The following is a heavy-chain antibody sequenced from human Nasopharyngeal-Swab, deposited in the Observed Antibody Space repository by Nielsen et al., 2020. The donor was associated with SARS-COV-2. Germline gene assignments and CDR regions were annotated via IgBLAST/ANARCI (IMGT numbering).Heavy chain of an antibody. CDR1: GFTFSSYA. J-gene: IGHJ4*02. V-gene: IGHV3-23*01. D-gene: IGHD5-24*01. CDR3: AKEGDGYNYFDY. CDR2: ISGSGGST. Sequence: GESLKISCAASGFTFSSYAMSCVRQAPGKGLEWVSAISGSGGSTYYADSVKGRFTISRDNSKNTLYLQMNSLRAEDTAVYYCAKEGDGYNYFDYWGQGTLVTVSS.